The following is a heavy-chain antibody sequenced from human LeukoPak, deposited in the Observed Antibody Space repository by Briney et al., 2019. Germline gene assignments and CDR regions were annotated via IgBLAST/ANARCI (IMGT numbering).Heavy chain of an antibody. J-gene: IGHJ4*02. CDR3: AKVYQQQLPGYYFDY. CDR2: ISGSGANT. D-gene: IGHD6-13*01. Sequence: GGSLRLSCAASGFTFTSYAMTWVRQAPGKGLEWVSGISGSGANTYYADSVKGRFTISSDISKNTLYLHMDSLRAEDTAVYYCAKVYQQQLPGYYFDYWGQGTLVTVSS. CDR1: GFTFTSYA. V-gene: IGHV3-23*01.